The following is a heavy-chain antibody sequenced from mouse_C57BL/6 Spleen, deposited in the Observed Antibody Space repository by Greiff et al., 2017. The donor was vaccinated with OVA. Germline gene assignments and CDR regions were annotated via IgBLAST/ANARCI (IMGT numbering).Heavy chain of an antibody. J-gene: IGHJ1*03. CDR1: GFSLTSYG. CDR3: DIKDSNYWYMDV. D-gene: IGHD2-5*01. Sequence: QVQLQQSGPGLVQPSQSLSITCTVSGFSLTSYGVHWVRLSPGTGLEWLGVLWSGGSADYNAAFISRLRISKYNSTSQVFFKKSSLNAEAAAKYYGDIKDSNYWYMDVWGTGTTVTVSS. V-gene: IGHV2-2*01. CDR2: LWSGGSA.